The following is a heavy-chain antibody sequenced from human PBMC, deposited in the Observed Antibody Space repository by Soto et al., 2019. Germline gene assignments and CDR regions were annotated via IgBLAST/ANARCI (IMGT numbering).Heavy chain of an antibody. CDR2: VSAGGDMT. CDR1: GFTFNSYA. D-gene: IGHD3-10*01. V-gene: IGHV3-23*01. Sequence: DVQVLESGGDLVQPGGSLRLSCAASGFTFNSYAMSWVRQAPGKGLEWVSSVSAGGDMTYYSDSVKGRFTISRYNSNNALFLQMNSLRIEDTALYYCARGDRGGSGSPSSYYSSGLDVCGQGTTVTVS. J-gene: IGHJ6*02. CDR3: ARGDRGGSGSPSSYYSSGLDV.